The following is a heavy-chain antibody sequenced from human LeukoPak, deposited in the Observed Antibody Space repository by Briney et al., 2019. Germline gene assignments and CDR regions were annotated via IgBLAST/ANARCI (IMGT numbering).Heavy chain of an antibody. V-gene: IGHV3-30-3*01. CDR2: ISYDETDE. J-gene: IGHJ4*02. D-gene: IGHD6-19*01. CDR1: GFTFSASV. CDR3: AKDAPGIKVAGHCDF. Sequence: TGGSLRLSCAASGFTFSASVMHWVRQAPGKGLEWVAVISYDETDEYYAESVKGRFTISRDNPKNTLYLQMNNLKPEDTAVYYCAKDAPGIKVAGHCDFWGQGTLVTVPS.